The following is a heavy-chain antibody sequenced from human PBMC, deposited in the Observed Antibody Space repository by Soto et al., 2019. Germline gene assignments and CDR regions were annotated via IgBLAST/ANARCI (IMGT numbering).Heavy chain of an antibody. Sequence: PGGSLRLSCAASGFTFSSYAMSWVRQAPGKGLEWVSAISGSGGSTYYADSVKGRFTISRDNSKNTLYLQMNSLRAEDTVVYYYAKDLLPIAAAGNFDYWGQGTLVTVSS. CDR3: AKDLLPIAAAGNFDY. J-gene: IGHJ4*02. CDR2: ISGSGGST. V-gene: IGHV3-23*01. D-gene: IGHD6-13*01. CDR1: GFTFSSYA.